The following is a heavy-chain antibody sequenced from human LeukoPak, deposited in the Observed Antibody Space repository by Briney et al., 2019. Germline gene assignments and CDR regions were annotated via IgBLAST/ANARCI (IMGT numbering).Heavy chain of an antibody. Sequence: PGGSLRLSCTTSGFTFSSYAMNWVRQAPGKGLEWVSATSGSGGNTYYADSVKGRFTISRDNSKNTLYLQLNSLRAEDTALYYCAKGYGDFEGLAYWGQGTLVTVSS. CDR3: AKGYGDFEGLAY. CDR2: TSGSGGNT. D-gene: IGHD4-17*01. V-gene: IGHV3-23*01. J-gene: IGHJ4*02. CDR1: GFTFSSYA.